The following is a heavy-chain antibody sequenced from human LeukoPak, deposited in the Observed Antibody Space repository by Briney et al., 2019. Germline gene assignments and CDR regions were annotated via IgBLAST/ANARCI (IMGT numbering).Heavy chain of an antibody. CDR2: IYPNSGNT. D-gene: IGHD3-10*01. CDR3: ARGYYGSGSQKKNFDY. J-gene: IGHJ4*02. CDR1: GYTFTSYD. V-gene: IGHV1-8*01. Sequence: ASVKVSCKASGYTFTSYDINWVRQATGQGLEWMGWIYPNSGNTGYAQKFQGRVTMTRNTSISTAYMELSSLRSEDTAVYYCARGYYGSGSQKKNFDYWGQGTLVTVSS.